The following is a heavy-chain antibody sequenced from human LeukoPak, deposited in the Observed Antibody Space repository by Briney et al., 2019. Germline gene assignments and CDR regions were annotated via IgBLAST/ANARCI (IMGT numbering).Heavy chain of an antibody. CDR2: FYYTGST. J-gene: IGHJ5*02. D-gene: IGHD1-7*01. CDR3: ARMRPTWNYDH. V-gene: IGHV4-59*01. CDR1: GGSISRYC. Sequence: PSETLSLTCTVSGGSISRYCWNWIRQPPGKGLEWIGYFYYTGSTNYSPSLKSRVTISVDTSKNQFSLNLSSVTAADTAVYYCARMRPTWNYDHWGQGTLVTVSS.